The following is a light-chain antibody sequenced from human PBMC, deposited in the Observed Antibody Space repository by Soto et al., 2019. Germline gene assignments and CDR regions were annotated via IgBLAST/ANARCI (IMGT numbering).Light chain of an antibody. Sequence: DIQLTQSPSFLSASVGDRVTITCRASQGISSWLAWYQQKPGKAPKLLIYAASTLQSGVPSRFSGSGSGTEFTLTISSLQPDDFATYYCQQLNSYPLTFGQGTRLEIK. CDR1: QGISSW. CDR3: QQLNSYPLT. J-gene: IGKJ5*01. V-gene: IGKV1-9*01. CDR2: AAS.